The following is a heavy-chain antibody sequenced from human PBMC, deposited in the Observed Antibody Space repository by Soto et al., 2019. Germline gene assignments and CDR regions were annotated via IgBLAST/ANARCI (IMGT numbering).Heavy chain of an antibody. V-gene: IGHV3-23*01. D-gene: IGHD3-9*01. J-gene: IGHJ4*02. CDR2: INGGGTTT. Sequence: SGGSLRLSCVASGFALSSYPMSWVRQSPGKKLEWVATINGGGTTTHYAASVKGRFTISKDNSKNTLYLQMNSLRAEDTALYFCAKDILTGYYIDFDHWGQGAMVTVSS. CDR1: GFALSSYP. CDR3: AKDILTGYYIDFDH.